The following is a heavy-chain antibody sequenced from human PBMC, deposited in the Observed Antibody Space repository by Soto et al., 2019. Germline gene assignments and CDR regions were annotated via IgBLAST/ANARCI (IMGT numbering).Heavy chain of an antibody. CDR3: ARPYSSGWYGDFDY. V-gene: IGHV1-18*01. D-gene: IGHD6-19*01. CDR2: ISAYNGNT. J-gene: IGHJ4*02. CDR1: GYTFTSFG. Sequence: ASVKVSCKASGYTFTSFGISWVRQAPGQGLEWMGWISAYNGNTNYAQKLQGRVTMTTDTSTSTAYMELRSLRSDDTAVYYCARPYSSGWYGDFDYWGQGTLVTVSS.